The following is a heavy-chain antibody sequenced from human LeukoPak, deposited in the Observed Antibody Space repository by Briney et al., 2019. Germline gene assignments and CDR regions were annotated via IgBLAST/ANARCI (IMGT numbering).Heavy chain of an antibody. CDR3: AKVTVTTIIDY. CDR2: IRGSGGET. Sequence: GGSLRLSCAVSGLRVGSYDMRWVRQAPGKGPEWVSTIRGSGGETHYADSVKGRFTISRDKSKNTLYLQMNSLRAEDSAVYYCAKVTVTTIIDYWGQGTLVTVSS. CDR1: GLRVGSYD. V-gene: IGHV3-23*01. J-gene: IGHJ4*02. D-gene: IGHD4-17*01.